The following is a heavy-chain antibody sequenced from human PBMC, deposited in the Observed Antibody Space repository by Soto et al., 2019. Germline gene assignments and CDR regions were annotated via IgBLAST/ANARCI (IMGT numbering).Heavy chain of an antibody. CDR1: GFTFSSYA. V-gene: IGHV3-23*01. CDR2: ISGSGGST. D-gene: IGHD2-2*01. Sequence: LRLSFAASGFTFSSYAMSWVRQAPGKGLEWVSAISGSGGSTYYADSVKGRFTISRDNSKNTLYLQMNSLRAEDTAVYYCAGIVVVPAYYYYGMDVWGQGTTVTVSS. CDR3: AGIVVVPAYYYYGMDV. J-gene: IGHJ6*02.